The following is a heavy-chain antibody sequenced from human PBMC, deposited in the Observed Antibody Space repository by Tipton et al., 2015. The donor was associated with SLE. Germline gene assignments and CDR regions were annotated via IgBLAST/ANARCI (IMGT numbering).Heavy chain of an antibody. CDR3: ARARLGYGDYERWYFDL. J-gene: IGHJ2*01. CDR2: IYYSGST. Sequence: TLSLTCTVSGGSISSYYWSWIRQPPGKGLEWFGYIYYSGSTNYNPSLKSRVTISVDTSKNQFSLKLSSVTAADTAVYYCARARLGYGDYERWYFDLWGRGTLVTVSS. V-gene: IGHV4-59*08. CDR1: GGSISSYY. D-gene: IGHD4-17*01.